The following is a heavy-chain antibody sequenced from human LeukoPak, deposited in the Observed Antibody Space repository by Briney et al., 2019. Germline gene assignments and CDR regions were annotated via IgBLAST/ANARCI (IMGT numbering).Heavy chain of an antibody. CDR1: GFSFSSTW. D-gene: IGHD1-1*01. Sequence: GGSLRLSCAASGFSFSSTWMHWVRQVPGKGLVWVSRINSDGSTIYADSVKGRFTISRDNTKNTLYLQMSSLRGDDTAVYYCARDRLLEDRDFYSYYYMDVWGKGTTVTVSS. CDR3: ARDRLLEDRDFYSYYYMDV. J-gene: IGHJ6*03. CDR2: INSDGST. V-gene: IGHV3-74*01.